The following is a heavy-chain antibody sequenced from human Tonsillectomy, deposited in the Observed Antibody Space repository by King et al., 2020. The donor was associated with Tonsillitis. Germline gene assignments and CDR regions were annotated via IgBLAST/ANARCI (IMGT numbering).Heavy chain of an antibody. Sequence: QLVQSGAEVKKPGASVKVSCKPSDYTFTNYGISWVRQAPGQGLEWMGWISTYNGHINYAQKFQGRVTMTTDTSTSIVYMELRSLRSDDTAVYYCARERGGGDSIEVVDYWGQGTLVTVSS. CDR3: ARERGGGDSIEVVDY. CDR2: ISTYNGHI. V-gene: IGHV1-18*01. J-gene: IGHJ4*02. CDR1: DYTFTNYG. D-gene: IGHD6-19*01.